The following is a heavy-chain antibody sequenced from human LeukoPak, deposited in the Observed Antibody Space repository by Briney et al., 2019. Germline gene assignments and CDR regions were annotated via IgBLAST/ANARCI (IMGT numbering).Heavy chain of an antibody. V-gene: IGHV4-30-4*08. CDR1: GGSISSGDYY. CDR2: IYYSGST. Sequence: SETLSLTCTVSGGSISSGDYYWSWIRQPPGKGLEWIGYIYYSGSTYYKPSLKSRVTISVDTSKNQFSLKLSSVTAADTAVYYCARSLTQIGGGAFDPWGQGTLVTVSS. CDR3: ARSLTQIGGGAFDP. D-gene: IGHD1-26*01. J-gene: IGHJ5*02.